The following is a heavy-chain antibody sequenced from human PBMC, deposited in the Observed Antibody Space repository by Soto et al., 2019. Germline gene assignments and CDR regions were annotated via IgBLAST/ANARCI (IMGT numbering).Heavy chain of an antibody. CDR2: INHSGST. CDR1: GGSFSGYY. Sequence: SLTCAVYGGSFSGYYWSWIRQPPGQGLEWIGEINHSGSTSYNPSLNSRVTTSVDTSKNQFSLKLSSVTAADTAVYYCARVTGSARAEPFPHRGQRTPVAVSS. J-gene: IGHJ1*01. CDR3: ARVTGSARAEPFPH. D-gene: IGHD3-10*01. V-gene: IGHV4-34*01.